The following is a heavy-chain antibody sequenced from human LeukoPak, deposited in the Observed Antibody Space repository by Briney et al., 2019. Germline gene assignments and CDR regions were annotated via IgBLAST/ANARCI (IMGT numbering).Heavy chain of an antibody. J-gene: IGHJ4*02. V-gene: IGHV3-74*01. CDR1: GFSFSTQR. CDR2: INIDERIT. D-gene: IGHD4-17*01. Sequence: GGSLRLSCAASGFSFSTQRMHWVRQAPGKGLVWVSYINIDERITGYADSVKGRFTISRDNAKNTLYLQMNSLRGEDTAVYYCAKHKENYGDSCLDDYWGQGTLVTVSS. CDR3: AKHKENYGDSCLDDY.